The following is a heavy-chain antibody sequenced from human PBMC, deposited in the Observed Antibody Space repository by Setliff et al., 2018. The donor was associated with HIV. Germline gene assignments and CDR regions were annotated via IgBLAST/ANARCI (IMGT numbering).Heavy chain of an antibody. D-gene: IGHD6-13*01. CDR1: GYTFTTYG. V-gene: IGHV1-8*01. J-gene: IGHJ6*02. CDR3: ARGGYSSSWWYYSMDV. Sequence: ASVKVSCKPSGYTFTTYGLSWVRQAPGQGLEWMGWMRPNSGNTGYAQKFQGRVTMTRNTSISTVYMELNSLTSEDTAVYYCARGGYSSSWWYYSMDVWGQGTTVTVSS. CDR2: MRPNSGNT.